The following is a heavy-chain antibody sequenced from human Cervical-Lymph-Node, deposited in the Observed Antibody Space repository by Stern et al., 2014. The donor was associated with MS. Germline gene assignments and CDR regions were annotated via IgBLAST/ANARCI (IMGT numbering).Heavy chain of an antibody. Sequence: VQLVESGSELKKPGASVKVSCKASGYTFKRYAMNWVRQAPGQGLEWMGWINTNTGNPTYAQGFTGRFVFSLDTSVSTSYLQIKSLKAEDTAMYYCQVKFPDIAVAVAGDYWGQGTLVTVSS. CDR2: INTNTGNP. V-gene: IGHV7-4-1*02. CDR1: GYTFKRYA. D-gene: IGHD6-19*01. J-gene: IGHJ4*02. CDR3: QVKFPDIAVAVAGDY.